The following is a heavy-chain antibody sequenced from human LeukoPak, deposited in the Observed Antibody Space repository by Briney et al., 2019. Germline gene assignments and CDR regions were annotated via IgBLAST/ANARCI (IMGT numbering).Heavy chain of an antibody. D-gene: IGHD2-21*01. CDR3: TTSESNCGDECFPGYYQYGMDV. Sequence: GGSLRLSCAVSGFTFSHAWMSWVRQAPGKGLEWVGRIKSKSDGETTDYAAPVKGRFTIARDDSKNMLYLEMNSLKTEDTAVYYCTTSESNCGDECFPGYYQYGMDVWGQGTTVTVSS. CDR2: IKSKSDGETT. CDR1: GFTFSHAW. J-gene: IGHJ6*02. V-gene: IGHV3-15*01.